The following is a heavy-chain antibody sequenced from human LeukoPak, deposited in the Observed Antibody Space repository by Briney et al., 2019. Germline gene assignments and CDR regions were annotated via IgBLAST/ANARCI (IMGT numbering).Heavy chain of an antibody. CDR1: GGSISSYY. V-gene: IGHV4-59*01. J-gene: IGHJ5*02. CDR3: ARGGEAVAAYNWFDP. D-gene: IGHD6-19*01. CDR2: IYYSGST. Sequence: SETLSLTCTVSGGSISSYYWSWIRQPLGKGLEWIGYIYYSGSTNYNPSLKSRVTISVDTSKNQFSLKLSSVTAAGTAVYYCARGGEAVAAYNWFDPWGQGTLVTVSS.